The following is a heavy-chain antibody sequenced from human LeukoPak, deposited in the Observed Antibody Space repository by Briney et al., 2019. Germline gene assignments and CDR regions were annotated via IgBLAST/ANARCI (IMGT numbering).Heavy chain of an antibody. D-gene: IGHD6-13*01. J-gene: IGHJ6*02. CDR3: ARAWDSSSWYFPRYYYYGMDV. CDR1: GFTFSTYG. Sequence: GGSLRLSCAASGFTFSTYGMHWVRQAPGKGLEWVAVISYDGSNEYYADSVKGRFTISRDNSKNTLYLQMSSLRAEDTAVYYCARAWDSSSWYFPRYYYYGMDVWGQGTTVTVSS. CDR2: ISYDGSNE. V-gene: IGHV3-30*03.